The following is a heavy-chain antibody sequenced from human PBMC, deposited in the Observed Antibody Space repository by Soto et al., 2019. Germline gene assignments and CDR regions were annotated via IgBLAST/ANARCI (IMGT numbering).Heavy chain of an antibody. J-gene: IGHJ5*02. CDR1: GFTFSSYA. D-gene: IGHD2-15*01. CDR3: AKEGSYCSGGSCYFRDWFDP. CDR2: ISGSGGST. V-gene: IGHV3-23*01. Sequence: PGGSLRLSCAASGFTFSSYAMSWVRQAPGKGLEWVSAISGSGGSTYYADSVKGRFTISRDNSKNTLYLQMNSLRAEDTAVYYCAKEGSYCSGGSCYFRDWFDPWGQGTLVTVSS.